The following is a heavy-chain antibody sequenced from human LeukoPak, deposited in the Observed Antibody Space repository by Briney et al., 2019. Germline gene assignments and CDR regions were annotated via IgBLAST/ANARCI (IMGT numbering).Heavy chain of an antibody. CDR2: INHSGST. CDR3: ARGKAVAAPYWYFDL. V-gene: IGHV4-34*01. CDR1: GGSFSGYY. J-gene: IGHJ2*01. D-gene: IGHD6-19*01. Sequence: SETLSLTCAVYGGSFSGYYWSWIRQPPGKGLEWIGEINHSGSTNYNPSLKSRVTISVDTSKKQFSLKLSSVTAAGTAVYYCARGKAVAAPYWYFDLWGRGTLVTVSS.